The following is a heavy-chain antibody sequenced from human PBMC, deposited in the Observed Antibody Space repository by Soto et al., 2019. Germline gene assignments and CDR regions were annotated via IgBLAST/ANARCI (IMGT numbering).Heavy chain of an antibody. CDR1: GFSFSRFA. CDR2: ITYDGSNQ. CDR3: XXXXXXXXXXXXXXFDX. Sequence: QVQLVESGGGVVQPGRSLRLSCAGSGFSFSRFAIHWVXXXXXXXXXXXAVITYDGSNQYYADSVKGRFTVSRDNSKSTVYXXMXXXXXXXXXXXXXXXXXXXXXXXXXXXFDXWGRGTMVPVSS. J-gene: IGHJ3*01. V-gene: IGHV3-30-3*01.